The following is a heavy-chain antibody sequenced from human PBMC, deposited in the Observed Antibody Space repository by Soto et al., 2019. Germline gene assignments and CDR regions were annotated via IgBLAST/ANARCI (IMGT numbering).Heavy chain of an antibody. V-gene: IGHV3-23*01. J-gene: IGHJ4*02. D-gene: IGHD6-13*01. CDR2: VSSSGDSI. CDR3: AKARGGNSWSQLGDC. CDR1: GFTFSSCA. Sequence: PGGSLRLSCAASGFTFSSCAMSWVRQAPGKGLEWVSLVSSSGDSIYYADSVKGRFTISRDNSKNTLYLQMNSLRAEDTAVYYCAKARGGNSWSQLGDCWGPGTLVTISS.